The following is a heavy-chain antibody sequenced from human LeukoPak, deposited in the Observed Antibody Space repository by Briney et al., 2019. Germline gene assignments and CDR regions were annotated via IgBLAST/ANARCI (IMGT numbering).Heavy chain of an antibody. J-gene: IGHJ4*02. V-gene: IGHV3-74*01. CDR3: ARGRPHGNDY. CDR2: IASDGSST. Sequence: GGSLRLSCAASGFTFSSYWMNWVRQAPGKGLVWVSRIASDGSSTTCADSVKGRFSISRDNAKNTLYLQMNSLRVEDTAVYYCARGRPHGNDYWGQGTLVTVSS. CDR1: GFTFSSYW. D-gene: IGHD4-23*01.